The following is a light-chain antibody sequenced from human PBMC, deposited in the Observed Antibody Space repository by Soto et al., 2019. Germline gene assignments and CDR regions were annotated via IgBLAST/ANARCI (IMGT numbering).Light chain of an antibody. J-gene: IGKJ4*01. V-gene: IGKV1-5*03. CDR2: KAS. CDR1: QSISTW. Sequence: DIQMTQSPSTLSASVGDRVTITCRASQSISTWLAWYQQKPGKAPNLLIYKASSLESGVPSRFSGSGSGTEFTLTINSLQPDDFATYYCQQYNTYPLTFGGGTTVEIK. CDR3: QQYNTYPLT.